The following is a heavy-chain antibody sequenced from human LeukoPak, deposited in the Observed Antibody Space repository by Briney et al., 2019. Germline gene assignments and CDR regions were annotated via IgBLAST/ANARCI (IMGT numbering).Heavy chain of an antibody. Sequence: ASVKVSCKASGYTFTSYYLHWVRQAPGQGLEWMGIINPGGGRTNYAQKFQGRVTMTRDTSTSTVYMELSSLRSEDTAVYYCARDHYVDTPMAHGMDVWGQGTTVTVSS. J-gene: IGHJ6*02. V-gene: IGHV1-46*01. CDR3: ARDHYVDTPMAHGMDV. CDR2: INPGGGRT. CDR1: GYTFTSYY. D-gene: IGHD5-18*01.